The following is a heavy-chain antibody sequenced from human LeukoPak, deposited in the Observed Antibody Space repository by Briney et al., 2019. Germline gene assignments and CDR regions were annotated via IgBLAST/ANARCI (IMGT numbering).Heavy chain of an antibody. CDR1: GFSFSSYA. Sequence: GGSLRLSCAGSGFSFSSYAMHWVRRAPGKGLEWISAISATGGSTHYADSVKGRFTISRDNPKNTLYLQLNSLGVEDTAIYYCAKLLRAGRILTISRESWGQGTLVTVSS. V-gene: IGHV3-23*01. CDR2: ISATGGST. CDR3: AKLLRAGRILTISRES. D-gene: IGHD2/OR15-2a*01. J-gene: IGHJ4*02.